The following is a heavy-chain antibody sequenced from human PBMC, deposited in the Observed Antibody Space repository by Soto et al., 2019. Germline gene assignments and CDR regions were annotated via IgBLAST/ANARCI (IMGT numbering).Heavy chain of an antibody. CDR3: ARAGEGDTNVERIQLWPLTPYGMDV. CDR2: IIPIFGTA. D-gene: IGHD5-18*01. Sequence: ASVKVSCKASGGTFSSYAISWVRQAPGQGLEWMGGIIPIFGTANYAQKFQGSVTITADESTSTAYMELSSLRSEYTAVYYCARAGEGDTNVERIQLWPLTPYGMDVWGQGTTVTVSS. J-gene: IGHJ6*02. V-gene: IGHV1-69*13. CDR1: GGTFSSYA.